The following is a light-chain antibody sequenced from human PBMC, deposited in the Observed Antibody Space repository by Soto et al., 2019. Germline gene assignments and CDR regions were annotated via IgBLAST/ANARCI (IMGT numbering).Light chain of an antibody. V-gene: IGKV3-11*01. J-gene: IGKJ1*01. CDR2: DAS. CDR3: QQRSNWLPTWT. Sequence: ELVFPQSQPTLPLSPEERATLSCRASQSVSSYLAWYQQKPGQAPRLLIYDASNRATGIPARFSGSGSGTDFTLTISSLEPEDFAVYYCQQRSNWLPTWTFGQGTKVDIK. CDR1: QSVSSY.